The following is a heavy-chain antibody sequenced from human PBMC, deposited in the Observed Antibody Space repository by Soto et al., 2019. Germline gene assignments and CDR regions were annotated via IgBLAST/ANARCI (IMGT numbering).Heavy chain of an antibody. CDR3: ARFKQWLAPHY. CDR2: INANGGST. Sequence: GASVKVSCKASGYTFTSYYMHWVRQAPGQGLEWMGIINANGGSTSYAQKFQGRVTMTTDTSTSTAYMELRSLRSDDTAVYYCARFKQWLAPHYWGQGTLVTVSS. CDR1: GYTFTSYY. V-gene: IGHV1-46*01. J-gene: IGHJ4*02. D-gene: IGHD6-19*01.